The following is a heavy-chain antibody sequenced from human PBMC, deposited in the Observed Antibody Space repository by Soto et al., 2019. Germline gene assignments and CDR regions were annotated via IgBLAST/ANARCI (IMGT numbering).Heavy chain of an antibody. J-gene: IGHJ6*03. Sequence: QVQLVQSGAEVKKPGASVKVSCKASGYTFTSYYMHWVRQAPGQGLEWMGIINPSGGSTSYAQKSQGRVTMTRDTSKSTVCLELSSLRSEDTAVYYCARGAGSLAPRPYYYYCMDVWGKGTTVTVSS. D-gene: IGHD6-6*01. CDR1: GYTFTSYY. V-gene: IGHV1-46*03. CDR2: INPSGGST. CDR3: ARGAGSLAPRPYYYYCMDV.